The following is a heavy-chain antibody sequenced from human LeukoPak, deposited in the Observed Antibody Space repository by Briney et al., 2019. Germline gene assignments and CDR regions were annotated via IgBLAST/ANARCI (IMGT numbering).Heavy chain of an antibody. D-gene: IGHD3-3*01. CDR2: ISGSGGST. CDR3: AKYYDFWSGYYDY. J-gene: IGHJ4*02. Sequence: GGSLRLSCAASGFNFSSYAMSWVRQAPGKGLEWVSAISGSGGSTYYADSVKGRFTISRDNSKNTLYLQMNSLRAEDTAVYYCAKYYDFWSGYYDYWGQGTLVTVSS. V-gene: IGHV3-23*01. CDR1: GFNFSSYA.